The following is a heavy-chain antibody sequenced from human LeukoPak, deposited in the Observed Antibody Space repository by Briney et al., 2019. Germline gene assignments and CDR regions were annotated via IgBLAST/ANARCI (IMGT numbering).Heavy chain of an antibody. D-gene: IGHD4-11*01. J-gene: IGHJ4*02. V-gene: IGHV3-30-3*01. CDR1: GFTFSNYA. CDR3: AKDNSNYGEAFDY. CDR2: ISYDGSNK. Sequence: GRSLRLSCAASGFTFSNYAMHWVRQAPGKGLEWVAVISYDGSNKYYADSVKGRFTISRDDSKNTLYLQMNSLRAEDTAVYYCAKDNSNYGEAFDYWGQGTLVTVSS.